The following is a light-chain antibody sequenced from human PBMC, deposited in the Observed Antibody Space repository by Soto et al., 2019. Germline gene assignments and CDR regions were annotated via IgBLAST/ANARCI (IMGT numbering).Light chain of an antibody. Sequence: QSALTQPASVSGSPGQSITISCTVTSRDVGGHNSVAWYQHNPGKAPKLMLYDVSKRPSGVSSRFSGSKSGNTASLSISGLQSEDEADYYCAAWDDNLNGVVFGGGTKLTVL. V-gene: IGLV2-14*01. CDR3: AAWDDNLNGVV. CDR2: DVS. J-gene: IGLJ2*01. CDR1: SRDVGGHNS.